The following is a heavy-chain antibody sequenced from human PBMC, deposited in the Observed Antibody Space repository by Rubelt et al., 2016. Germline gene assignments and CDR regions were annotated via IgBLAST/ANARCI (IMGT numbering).Heavy chain of an antibody. CDR2: IIPIFGTA. D-gene: IGHD3-22*01. CDR3: ARGGYDSSGYYFG. V-gene: IGHV1-69*13. CDR1: GYTFTSYG. Sequence: QVQLVQSGAEVKKPGASVKVSCKASGYTFTSYGISWVRQAPGQGLEWMGGIIPIFGTANYAQKFRGSGTITSDESTSTAYMELSSLRSEDTAVYYCARGGYDSSGYYFGWGQGTLVTVSS. J-gene: IGHJ4*02.